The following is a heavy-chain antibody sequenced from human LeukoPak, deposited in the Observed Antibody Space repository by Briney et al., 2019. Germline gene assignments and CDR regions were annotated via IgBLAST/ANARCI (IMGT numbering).Heavy chain of an antibody. CDR2: IRYDGSNK. J-gene: IGHJ5*02. V-gene: IGHV3-33*01. D-gene: IGHD6-13*01. Sequence: GRSLRLSCAASGFTFSSYGMHWVRQAPCKGLEWVAVIRYDGSNKYYADSVKGRFTISRDNSKNTLYLQMNSLRAEDTAVYYCARGAAAGTYNWFDPWGQGTLVTVSS. CDR3: ARGAAAGTYNWFDP. CDR1: GFTFSSYG.